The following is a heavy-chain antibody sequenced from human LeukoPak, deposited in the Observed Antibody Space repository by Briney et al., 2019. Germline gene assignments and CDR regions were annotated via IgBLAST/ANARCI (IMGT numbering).Heavy chain of an antibody. CDR1: GFTFSSYA. Sequence: GGSLRLSCAASGFTFSSYAMSWVRQAPGKGLEWVSAISGSGGSTYYADSVKGRFTISRDNSKNTLYLQMNSLRAEDTAVYYCAKDPGLILWFGEPRDWFDPWGQGTLVTVSS. J-gene: IGHJ5*02. D-gene: IGHD3-10*01. CDR3: AKDPGLILWFGEPRDWFDP. CDR2: ISGSGGST. V-gene: IGHV3-23*01.